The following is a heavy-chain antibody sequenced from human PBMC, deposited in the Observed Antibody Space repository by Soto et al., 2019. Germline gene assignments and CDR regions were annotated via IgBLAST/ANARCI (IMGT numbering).Heavy chain of an antibody. D-gene: IGHD4-17*01. CDR2: IYYSGST. Sequence: PSETLSLTCTVSGGSISSYYWSWIRQPPGKGLEWIGYIYYSGSTNYNPSLKSRVTISVDTSKNQFSLKLSSVTAADTAVYYCARHVGYGDSKFDYWGQGTLVTVSS. CDR3: ARHVGYGDSKFDY. J-gene: IGHJ4*02. V-gene: IGHV4-59*08. CDR1: GGSISSYY.